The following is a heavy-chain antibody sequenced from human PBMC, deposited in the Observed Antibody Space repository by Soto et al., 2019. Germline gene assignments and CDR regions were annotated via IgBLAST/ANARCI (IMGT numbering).Heavy chain of an antibody. Sequence: SETLSLTCTVSGGSISSYYWSWIRQPPEKGQERIGYIYYSGSTNYNPSLKSRVTISVDTSKNQFSLKLSSVTAADTAVYYCASGIAARPSYFDYWGQGTLVTVSS. CDR3: ASGIAARPSYFDY. CDR2: IYYSGST. D-gene: IGHD6-6*01. J-gene: IGHJ4*02. CDR1: GGSISSYY. V-gene: IGHV4-59*01.